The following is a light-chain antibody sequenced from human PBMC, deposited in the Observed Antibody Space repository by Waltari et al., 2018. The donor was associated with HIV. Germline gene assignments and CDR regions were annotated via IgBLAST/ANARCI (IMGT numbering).Light chain of an antibody. CDR1: ALPRKY. Sequence: SYELTQPPSVSVSPGQTARITCSGDALPRKYAFWYQQKSGQAPVLVIYEDNRRPSGIPERFSGSSSGTMVTLTISGAQVEDEGDYYCYSTDDSGNPLAVFGGGTQLTVL. CDR3: YSTDDSGNPLAV. V-gene: IGLV3-10*01. CDR2: EDN. J-gene: IGLJ7*01.